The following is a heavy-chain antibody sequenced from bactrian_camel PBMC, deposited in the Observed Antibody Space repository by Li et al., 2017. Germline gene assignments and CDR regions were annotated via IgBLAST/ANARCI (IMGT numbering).Heavy chain of an antibody. V-gene: IGHV3S40*01. D-gene: IGHD4*01. CDR1: GYTLPMN. CDR2: VNTVSGST. J-gene: IGHJ4*01. CDR3: AYRPAFSRASCPRATTFYPY. Sequence: VQLVESGGGSAQAGGSLRLSCVASGYTLPMNMGWFRRLPGQEREGVAFVNTVSGSTDYADSVKGRFTIAHDNAKNTVYLEVNSLRPEDTDMYYCAYRPAFSRASCPRATTFYPYWGQGTQVTVS.